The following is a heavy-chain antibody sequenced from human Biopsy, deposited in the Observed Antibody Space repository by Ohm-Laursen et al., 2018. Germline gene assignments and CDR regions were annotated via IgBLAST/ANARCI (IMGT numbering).Heavy chain of an antibody. Sequence: SETLSLTCPVSGGSIKSYYWNWIWQSPGKGLEWIGFIYYTGHTNYNPSLKSRATISVDTSKNQFSLKVISVTAADTAVYYCARLTGDPSYWGQGILVTVSS. CDR1: GGSIKSYY. V-gene: IGHV4-59*01. D-gene: IGHD7-27*01. CDR3: ARLTGDPSY. CDR2: IYYTGHT. J-gene: IGHJ4*02.